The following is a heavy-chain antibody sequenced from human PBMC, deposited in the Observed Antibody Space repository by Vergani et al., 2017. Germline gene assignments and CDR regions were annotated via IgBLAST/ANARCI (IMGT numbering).Heavy chain of an antibody. Sequence: QVQLVQSGAEVQKPGASVKVSCKASGYTSTSSGVSGVRQAPGQGLEGMGWISAYNGNTNYAQKLQGRVTMTTDTYTSTAYMVLRSRRSDDTAVYYCATDQGYSGNDYWGQGTLVIVSS. D-gene: IGHD5-12*01. CDR2: ISAYNGNT. CDR3: ATDQGYSGNDY. CDR1: GYTSTSSG. J-gene: IGHJ4*02. V-gene: IGHV1-18*01.